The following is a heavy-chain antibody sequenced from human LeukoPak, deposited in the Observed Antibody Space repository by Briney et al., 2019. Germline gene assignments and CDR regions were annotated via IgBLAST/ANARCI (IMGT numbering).Heavy chain of an antibody. D-gene: IGHD3-10*01. CDR1: GFTVSSSY. J-gene: IGHJ6*02. CDR2: IYSGGST. CDR3: ARDRYGSGSQDYYYYGMDV. V-gene: IGHV3-53*01. Sequence: PGGSLRLSCAASGFTVSSSYMSWVRQAPGKGLEWISVIYSGGSTYYADSVKGRFTISRDNSKNTLHLQMNSLRAEDTAVYYCARDRYGSGSQDYYYYGMDVWGQGTTVTVSS.